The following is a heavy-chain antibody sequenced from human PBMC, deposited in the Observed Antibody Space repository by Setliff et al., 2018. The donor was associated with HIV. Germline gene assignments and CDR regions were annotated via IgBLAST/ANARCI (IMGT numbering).Heavy chain of an antibody. J-gene: IGHJ3*02. CDR2: VHYSGSI. CDR3: ARSKTFYDFWGGYYTHGAFKI. D-gene: IGHD3-3*01. Sequence: KTSETLSLTCTVFGGSISGSNYYWGWIRPPPGKGLEWIANVHYSGSIYFNPSLRSRVAISVDTSHNQFSLRLRSVTAADTAVYYCARSKTFYDFWGGYYTHGAFKIWGLGTMVTVSS. CDR1: GGSISGSNYY. V-gene: IGHV4-39*01.